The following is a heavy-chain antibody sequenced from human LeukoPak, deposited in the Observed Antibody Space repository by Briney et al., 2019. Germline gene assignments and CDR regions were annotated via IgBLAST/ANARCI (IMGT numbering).Heavy chain of an antibody. Sequence: NPSETLSLTCTISGGSVSDYYWSWIRQSPGKALEWIGYIYHTGSTSYSPSLKSRVTISADTSQIQFTLKLSSVTAADTAVYYWASRKLGNDYWGQGTLVTVSS. CDR1: GGSVSDYY. D-gene: IGHD7-27*01. J-gene: IGHJ4*02. CDR3: ASRKLGNDY. CDR2: IYHTGST. V-gene: IGHV4-59*02.